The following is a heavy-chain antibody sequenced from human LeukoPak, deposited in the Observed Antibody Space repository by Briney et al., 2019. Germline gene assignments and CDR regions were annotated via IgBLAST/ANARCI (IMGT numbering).Heavy chain of an antibody. V-gene: IGHV4-59*08. CDR2: IYYSGST. D-gene: IGHD3-16*01. Sequence: SETLSLTCTVSGGSISSYYWSWIRQPPGKGLEWIGYIYYSGSTNYNPSLRSRVTISVDTSKNQFSLKLSSVTAADTAVYYCARHPHMITFGGVTYYSDYWGQGTLVTVSS. CDR1: GGSISSYY. J-gene: IGHJ4*02. CDR3: ARHPHMITFGGVTYYSDY.